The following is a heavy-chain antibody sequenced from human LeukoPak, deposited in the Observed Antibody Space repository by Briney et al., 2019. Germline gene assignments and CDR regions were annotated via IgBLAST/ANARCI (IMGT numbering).Heavy chain of an antibody. V-gene: IGHV1-24*01. CDR2: FDPEDGET. Sequence: ASVKVSCKVSGYTLTELSMHWVRQAPGKGLEWMGGFDPEDGETIYAQKFQGRVTMTEDTSTDTAYMELSSLRSEDTAVYYCATGYGSSWDVSNYYFDYWGQGTLVTVSS. J-gene: IGHJ4*02. D-gene: IGHD6-13*01. CDR1: GYTLTELS. CDR3: ATGYGSSWDVSNYYFDY.